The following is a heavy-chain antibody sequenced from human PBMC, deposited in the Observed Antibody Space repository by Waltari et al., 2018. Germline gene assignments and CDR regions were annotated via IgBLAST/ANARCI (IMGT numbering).Heavy chain of an antibody. D-gene: IGHD1-1*01. CDR2: IYHSGST. CDR1: GGSISSSNW. CDR3: AREVQLERSRYYYMDV. V-gene: IGHV4-4*02. Sequence: QVQLQQSGPGLVKPAGTLSLTCAVSGGSISSSNWWSWVRQPPGKGLEWIGEIYHSGSTNYNPSLKSRVTISVDKSKNQFSLKLSSVTAADTAVYYCAREVQLERSRYYYMDVWGKGTTVTVSS. J-gene: IGHJ6*03.